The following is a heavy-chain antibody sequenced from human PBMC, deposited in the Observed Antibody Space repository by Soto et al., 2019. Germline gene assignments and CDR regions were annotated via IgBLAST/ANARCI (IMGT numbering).Heavy chain of an antibody. V-gene: IGHV1-69*02. CDR2: IIPILGIA. D-gene: IGHD2-2*01. Sequence: SVKVSCKASGGTFSSYTISWVRQAPGQGLEWMGRIIPILGIANYAQKFQGRVTITADKSTSTAYMELSSLRSEDTAVYYCASSCSSTSCPSGYWGQGTLVTVSS. CDR1: GGTFSSYT. CDR3: ASSCSSTSCPSGY. J-gene: IGHJ4*02.